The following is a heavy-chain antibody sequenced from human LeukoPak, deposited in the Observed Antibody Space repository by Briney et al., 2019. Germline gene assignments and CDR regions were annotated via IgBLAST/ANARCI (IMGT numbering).Heavy chain of an antibody. CDR2: ISSGSSYI. V-gene: IGHV3-21*01. Sequence: PGGSLRLSCAASGFTFSSYSMNWVRQAPGKGLEWVSSISSGSSYIYYADSVKGRFTISRDNAKNSLYLQMNSLRAEDTAVYYCARDTRLGNYMDVWGKGTTVTVSS. CDR1: GFTFSSYS. D-gene: IGHD7-27*01. CDR3: ARDTRLGNYMDV. J-gene: IGHJ6*03.